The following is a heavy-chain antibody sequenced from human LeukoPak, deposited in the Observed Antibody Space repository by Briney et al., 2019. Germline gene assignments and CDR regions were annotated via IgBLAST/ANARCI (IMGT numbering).Heavy chain of an antibody. V-gene: IGHV1-18*01. Sequence: ASVKVSCKASGYTFTSYGISWVRQAPGQGLEWMGWISAYNGNTNYAQKLQGRVTMTTDTSTSTAYMELRSLRSDDTAVYYCARSSPPWKQQLSEDWFDPWGQGTLVTVSS. CDR2: ISAYNGNT. J-gene: IGHJ5*02. CDR3: ARSSPPWKQQLSEDWFDP. D-gene: IGHD6-13*01. CDR1: GYTFTSYG.